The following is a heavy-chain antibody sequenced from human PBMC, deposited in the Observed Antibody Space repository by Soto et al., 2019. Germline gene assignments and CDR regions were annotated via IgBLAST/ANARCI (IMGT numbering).Heavy chain of an antibody. CDR3: ASSIAAAGTRVGADAFDI. CDR1: GGSISSSTYY. V-gene: IGHV4-61*05. CDR2: IYYSGST. Sequence: PSETLSLTCTVSGGSISSSTYYWDWIRQPPGKGLEWIGYIYYSGSTNYNPSLKSRVTISVDTSKNQFSLKLSSVTAADTAVYYCASSIAAAGTRVGADAFDIWGQGAMVTVSS. J-gene: IGHJ3*02. D-gene: IGHD6-13*01.